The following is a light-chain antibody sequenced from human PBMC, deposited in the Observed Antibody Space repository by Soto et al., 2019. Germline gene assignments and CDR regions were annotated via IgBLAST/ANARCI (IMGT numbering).Light chain of an antibody. Sequence: DIQMTQSPSSLSASVGDRVTITCQASQHISTYLNWFQQKPGKAPELLIYDASNLVPGVPSRFSGSESGTDILNTISSLQPEDLATYYWQQYDDLPPTFGPGTKVDIK. CDR2: DAS. V-gene: IGKV1-33*01. CDR3: QQYDDLPPT. J-gene: IGKJ3*01. CDR1: QHISTY.